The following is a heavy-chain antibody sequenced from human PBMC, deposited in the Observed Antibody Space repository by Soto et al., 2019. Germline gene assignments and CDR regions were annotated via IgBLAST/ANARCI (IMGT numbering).Heavy chain of an antibody. CDR3: ARGRDGVYDSSGYYYLTKMYYFDY. Sequence: SETLSLTCAVSGGSISSSNWWSWVRQPPGKGLEWIGEIYHSGSTNYNPSLKSRVTISVDKSKNQFSLKLSSVTAADTAVYYCARGRDGVYDSSGYYYLTKMYYFDYWGQGTLVTVSS. CDR1: GGSISSSNW. J-gene: IGHJ4*02. V-gene: IGHV4-4*02. D-gene: IGHD3-22*01. CDR2: IYHSGST.